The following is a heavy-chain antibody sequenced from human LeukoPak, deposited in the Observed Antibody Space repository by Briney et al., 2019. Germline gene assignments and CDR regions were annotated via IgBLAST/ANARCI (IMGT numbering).Heavy chain of an antibody. CDR2: ISGSGGST. D-gene: IGHD6-19*01. Sequence: GGSLRLSCASSGFTFSSYPMSWVGQAPGKGLAWVSVISGSGGSTYYADSVKGRFTISRDNSKNTLYLQTNSLRAEDTAVYYCARAGYSSGWHYFDYWGQGTLVTVSS. CDR3: ARAGYSSGWHYFDY. CDR1: GFTFSSYP. J-gene: IGHJ4*02. V-gene: IGHV3-23*01.